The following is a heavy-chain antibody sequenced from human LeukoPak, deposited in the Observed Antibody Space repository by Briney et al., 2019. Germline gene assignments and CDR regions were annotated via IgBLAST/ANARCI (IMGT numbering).Heavy chain of an antibody. CDR3: ARYCSSTSCQYP. Sequence: ASVKVSCKASGGTFSSYAISWVRQAPGQGLEWMGGIIPIFGTANYAQKFQGRVTITADESTSTAYMELSSLRSEDTAVYYCARYCSSTSCQYPWGQGTLGTVSS. D-gene: IGHD2-2*01. V-gene: IGHV1-69*13. J-gene: IGHJ5*02. CDR2: IIPIFGTA. CDR1: GGTFSSYA.